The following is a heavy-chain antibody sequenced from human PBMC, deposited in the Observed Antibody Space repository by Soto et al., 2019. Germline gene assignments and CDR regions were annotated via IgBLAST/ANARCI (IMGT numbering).Heavy chain of an antibody. CDR1: GFTFSDYY. CDR2: ISTSGTSI. V-gene: IGHV3-11*01. D-gene: IGHD3-22*01. Sequence: GGSLRLSCAASGFTFSDYYMSWIRQVPGKGLEWVSYISTSGTSINYAESVKGRFTISRDNAKNSLYLQMNSLRDEDTAVYYCARNYDSTAGGAFDIWGQGTMVTVSS. CDR3: ARNYDSTAGGAFDI. J-gene: IGHJ3*02.